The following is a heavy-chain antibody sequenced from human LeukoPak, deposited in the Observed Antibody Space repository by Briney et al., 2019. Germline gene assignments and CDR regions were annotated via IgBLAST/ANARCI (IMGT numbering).Heavy chain of an antibody. J-gene: IGHJ4*02. CDR3: AKARFRLAVAGTDY. Sequence: PGGSLRLSCAASGFTSSSYAMSWVRQAPGKGLEWVSTISDSDGSTYYADSVEGRFTISRDNSKNTLYLQMNSLRAEDTAVYYCAKARFRLAVAGTDYWGQGTLVTVSS. V-gene: IGHV3-23*01. CDR2: ISDSDGST. D-gene: IGHD6-19*01. CDR1: GFTSSSYA.